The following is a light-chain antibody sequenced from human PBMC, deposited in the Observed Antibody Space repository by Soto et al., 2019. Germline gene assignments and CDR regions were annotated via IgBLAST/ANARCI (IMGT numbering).Light chain of an antibody. V-gene: IGKV3-15*01. Sequence: ERVMTQSPATLSVSPGERATLSCSASQSVSSNLAWDQQKPCQAPRLLIYGASTRATDVPARFSGSGSGTEFPLTIGRPQSEDFALYYCQQYNNWPHLTHGGGTKVDLK. CDR3: QQYNNWPHLT. J-gene: IGKJ4*01. CDR2: GAS. CDR1: QSVSSN.